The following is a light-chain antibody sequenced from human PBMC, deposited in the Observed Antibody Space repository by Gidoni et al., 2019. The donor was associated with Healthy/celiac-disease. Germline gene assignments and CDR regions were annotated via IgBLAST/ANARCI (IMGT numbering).Light chain of an antibody. CDR2: AAS. J-gene: IGKJ2*01. CDR3: QQSDSTPT. CDR1: QSISSY. Sequence: DIQMTQSPSSLSASDGDRVTITCRASQSISSYLHWYQKKPGKAPKILIYAASNLYSGVPSRFSGSGCGTDFTLTISSLQPEDFATYYCQQSDSTPTCGQGTKLEIK. V-gene: IGKV1-39*01.